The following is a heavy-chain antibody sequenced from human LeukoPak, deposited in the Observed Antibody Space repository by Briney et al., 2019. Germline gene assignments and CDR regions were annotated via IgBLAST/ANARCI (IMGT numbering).Heavy chain of an antibody. Sequence: PGGSLRLSCAASGFTVSSNYMSWVRQAPGKGLEAVSVIYSGGSTYYADSVKGRFTISRDNSKNTLYVQMNSLRAEDTAVYYCASTFYGDSPPYWGQGTLVTVSS. J-gene: IGHJ4*02. CDR1: GFTVSSNY. V-gene: IGHV3-66*01. D-gene: IGHD4-17*01. CDR2: IYSGGST. CDR3: ASTFYGDSPPY.